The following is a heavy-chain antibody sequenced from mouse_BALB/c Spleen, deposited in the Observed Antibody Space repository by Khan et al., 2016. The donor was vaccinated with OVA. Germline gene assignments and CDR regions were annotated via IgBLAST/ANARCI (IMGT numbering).Heavy chain of an antibody. CDR2: ISYSGST. D-gene: IGHD1-1*01. CDR1: GYSITSDYA. CDR3: ARDYGSSDYYFDY. V-gene: IGHV3-2*02. Sequence: EVQLQESGPGLVKPSQSLSLTCTVTGYSITSDYAWNWIRQFPGNKLEWMGYISYSGSTSYNPSLTSRISITRDTSKNQFFLQLNSVTTEDTATYYVARDYGSSDYYFDYWGQGTTLTVSS. J-gene: IGHJ2*01.